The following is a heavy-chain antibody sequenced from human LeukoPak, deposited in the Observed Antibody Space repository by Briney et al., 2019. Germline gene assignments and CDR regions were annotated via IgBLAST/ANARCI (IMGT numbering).Heavy chain of an antibody. CDR3: ARDKGKLLRYYYYYYMDV. J-gene: IGHJ6*03. D-gene: IGHD1-26*01. CDR1: GYTFTGYY. V-gene: IGHV1-2*02. CDR2: INPNSGGT. Sequence: GASVKVSCKASGYTFTGYYMHWVRQAPGQGLEWMGWINPNSGGTNYAQKFQGRVTMTRDTSISTAYMELSRLRSDDTAVYYCARDKGKLLRYYYYYYMDVWGKGTTVTVSS.